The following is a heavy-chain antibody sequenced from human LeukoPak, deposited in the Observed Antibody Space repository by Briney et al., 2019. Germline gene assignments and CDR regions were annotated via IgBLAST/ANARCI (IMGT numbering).Heavy chain of an antibody. J-gene: IGHJ3*02. Sequence: GGSLRLSCAASGFTFSNYWMHWVRQAPGKGLVWVSRINSDGRTTNYADSVKGRFTVSRDNAENTLDLQMNSLRAEDTAVYYCANLYTSSWYAGTNGFDIWGQGTVVTVSS. V-gene: IGHV3-74*01. CDR3: ANLYTSSWYAGTNGFDI. CDR2: INSDGRTT. D-gene: IGHD6-13*01. CDR1: GFTFSNYW.